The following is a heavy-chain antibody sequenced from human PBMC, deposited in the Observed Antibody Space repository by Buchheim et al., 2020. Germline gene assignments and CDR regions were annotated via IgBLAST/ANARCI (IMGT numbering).Heavy chain of an antibody. CDR3: ATVRSGYYYFLDV. D-gene: IGHD1-26*01. Sequence: EVQLVQSESEMKKPGESLKISCKISGHSFSSHWIGWVRQMPGKGLQWMGLIYAGDSDTRYSPSFQGLVTMSVDKSNNTPYLKWSSLKASDTAIYYCATVRSGYYYFLDVWGKGTT. CDR1: GHSFSSHW. CDR2: IYAGDSDT. J-gene: IGHJ6*03. V-gene: IGHV5-51*01.